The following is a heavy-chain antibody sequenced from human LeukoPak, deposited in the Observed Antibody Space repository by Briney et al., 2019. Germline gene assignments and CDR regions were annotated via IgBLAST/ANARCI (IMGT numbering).Heavy chain of an antibody. J-gene: IGHJ6*02. CDR1: GFTFSSYA. D-gene: IGHD3-3*01. V-gene: IGHV3-23*01. CDR3: ASKLYYDFWSGYPYYYGMDV. CDR2: ISGSGGST. Sequence: PGGSLRLSCAASGFTFSSYAMSWVHQAPGKGLEWVSAISGSGGSTYYADSVKGRFTISRDSSKNTLYLQMNSLRAEDTAVYYCASKLYYDFWSGYPYYYGMDVWGQGTTVTVSS.